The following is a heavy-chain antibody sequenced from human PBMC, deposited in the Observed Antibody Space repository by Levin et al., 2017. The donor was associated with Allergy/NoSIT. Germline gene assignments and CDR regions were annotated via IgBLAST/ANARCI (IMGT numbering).Heavy chain of an antibody. J-gene: IGHJ4*02. Sequence: PGGSLRLSCAASGFTFSGSAIHWVRQASGKGLEWVGRIRGKTNNYATAYAASVKGRFTISRDDSKNTAFLQMNSLKTEDTAIYYCSRLVDIAAAGHDYWGQGTLVTVSS. CDR3: SRLVDIAAAGHDY. CDR1: GFTFSGSA. D-gene: IGHD5-12*01. CDR2: IRGKTNNYAT. V-gene: IGHV3-73*01.